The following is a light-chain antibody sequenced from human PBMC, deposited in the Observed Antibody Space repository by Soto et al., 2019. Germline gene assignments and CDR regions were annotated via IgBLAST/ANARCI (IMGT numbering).Light chain of an antibody. CDR2: WAS. J-gene: IGKJ4*01. Sequence: DILMTQSPDSLAVSLGERATINCKSSQSVLYSSNNKNYLSWYQQKPGQPPKLLIYWASTRESGVPDRFSGSGSGTDFTLTISSLQAEDVAVYYCQQYHSTPLTFGGGTKVEIK. CDR1: QSVLYSSNNKNY. CDR3: QQYHSTPLT. V-gene: IGKV4-1*01.